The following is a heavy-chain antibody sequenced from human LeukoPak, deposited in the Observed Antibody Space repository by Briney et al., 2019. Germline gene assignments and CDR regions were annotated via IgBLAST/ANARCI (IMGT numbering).Heavy chain of an antibody. J-gene: IGHJ4*02. V-gene: IGHV4-61*01. Sequence: SETLSLTCTVSGYSLSSGYYWNWIRQPPGKGLEWIGYIYYSGSTNYNPSLKSRVTISVDPSKNQFSLKLSSVTAADTAMYYCARVRSSGWGKGFDYWGQGTLVTVSS. CDR3: ARVRSSGWGKGFDY. D-gene: IGHD6-19*01. CDR1: GYSLSSGYY. CDR2: IYYSGST.